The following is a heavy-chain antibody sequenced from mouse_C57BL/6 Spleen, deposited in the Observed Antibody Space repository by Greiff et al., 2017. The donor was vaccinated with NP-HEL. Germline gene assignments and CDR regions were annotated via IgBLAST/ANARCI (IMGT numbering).Heavy chain of an antibody. Sequence: EVNVVESGGGLVKPGGSLKLSCAASGFTFSSYAMSWVRQTPEKRLEWVATISDGGSYTYYPDNVKGRFTISRDNAKNNLYLQMSHLKSEDTAMYYCARDHGVGRDYYAMDYWGQGTSVTVSS. V-gene: IGHV5-4*01. CDR2: ISDGGSYT. J-gene: IGHJ4*01. D-gene: IGHD4-1*01. CDR3: ARDHGVGRDYYAMDY. CDR1: GFTFSSYA.